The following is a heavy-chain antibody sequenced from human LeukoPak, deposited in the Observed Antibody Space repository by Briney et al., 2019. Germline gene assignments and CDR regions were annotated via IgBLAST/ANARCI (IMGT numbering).Heavy chain of an antibody. CDR3: VRSKVVAEAGKSWFDP. J-gene: IGHJ5*01. CDR2: ISQDGSQK. D-gene: IGHD6-19*01. Sequence: RGSLRLSCAASGFSFNKYWMNWVRQAPGNGLEWVATISQDGSQKYLADFVKGRFTISRDNGRNSLYLQMSSLRGDDTAIYYCVRSKVVAEAGKSWFDPWGQGTRVTVTS. V-gene: IGHV3-7*01. CDR1: GFSFNKYW.